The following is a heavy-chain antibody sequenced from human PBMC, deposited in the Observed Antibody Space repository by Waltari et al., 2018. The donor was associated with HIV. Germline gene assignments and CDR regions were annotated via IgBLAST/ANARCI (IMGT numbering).Heavy chain of an antibody. Sequence: EVQLLESGGGLVQPGGSLRLSWEASGLTFSSFAMTWVRQAPGKGREWVSSISGSGGSTYYADSVKGRFTISRDNSKNTLYLQMSSLRAEDTAVYYCAKGSGTTVANWYFDLWGRGTLVTVSS. CDR2: ISGSGGST. CDR1: GLTFSSFA. D-gene: IGHD4-17*01. J-gene: IGHJ2*01. CDR3: AKGSGTTVANWYFDL. V-gene: IGHV3-23*01.